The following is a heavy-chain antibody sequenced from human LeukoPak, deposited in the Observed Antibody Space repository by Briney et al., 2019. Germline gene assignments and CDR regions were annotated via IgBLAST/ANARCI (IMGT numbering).Heavy chain of an antibody. CDR1: GFTFNSYW. CDR2: INSDGSST. Sequence: GGSLKPSFPASGFTFNSYWMHWFRQAPGKGLVWFSRINSDGSSTSYADSVKGRFTISRDNAKNTLYLQMNSLRAEDTAVYYCARSVAVVTATFGYWGQGTLVTVSS. J-gene: IGHJ4*02. D-gene: IGHD2-15*01. V-gene: IGHV3-74*01. CDR3: ARSVAVVTATFGY.